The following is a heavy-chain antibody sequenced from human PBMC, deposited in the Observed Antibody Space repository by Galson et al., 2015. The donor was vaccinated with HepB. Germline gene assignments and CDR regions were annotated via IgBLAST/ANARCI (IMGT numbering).Heavy chain of an antibody. CDR2: INAGNGNT. CDR1: GYTFTSYA. CDR3: AREGSIVVVPAATGCGWFDP. Sequence: SVKVSCKASGYTFTSYAMHWVRQAPGQRLEWMGWINAGNGNTKYSQKFQGRVTITRDTSASTAYMELSSLRAEDTAVYYCAREGSIVVVPAATGCGWFDPWGQGTLVTVSS. J-gene: IGHJ5*02. D-gene: IGHD2-2*01. V-gene: IGHV1-3*01.